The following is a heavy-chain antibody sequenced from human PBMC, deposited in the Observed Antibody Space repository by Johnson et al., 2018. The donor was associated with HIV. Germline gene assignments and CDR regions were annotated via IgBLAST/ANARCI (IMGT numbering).Heavy chain of an antibody. CDR1: GFTFGDYA. Sequence: VQLVESGGGLVQPGRSLRLSCTASGFTFGDYAMSWFRQAPGKGLEWVGFIRSKAYGGTTEYAASVKGRFTISRDDSKNTLYLQMNSLKTEDTAVYSCTTDWGSYHEYAFDIWGQGTMVTVSS. V-gene: IGHV3-49*03. CDR3: TTDWGSYHEYAFDI. D-gene: IGHD1-26*01. CDR2: IRSKAYGGTT. J-gene: IGHJ3*02.